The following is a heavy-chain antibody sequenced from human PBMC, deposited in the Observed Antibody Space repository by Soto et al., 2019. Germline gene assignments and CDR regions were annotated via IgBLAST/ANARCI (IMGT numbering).Heavy chain of an antibody. CDR2: ITGSGGST. Sequence: EVQLLESGGGLVQPGGSLRLSCAASGFTFSSYAMSWVRQAPGKGLEWVSAITGSGGSTYHADSVKGRFTISKDHTKNTLSLEMNSLRAEDTALYYCAKGSAGSRPYYFDYWGQGTLVTVSS. CDR3: AKGSAGSRPYYFDY. V-gene: IGHV3-23*01. CDR1: GFTFSSYA. D-gene: IGHD6-13*01. J-gene: IGHJ4*02.